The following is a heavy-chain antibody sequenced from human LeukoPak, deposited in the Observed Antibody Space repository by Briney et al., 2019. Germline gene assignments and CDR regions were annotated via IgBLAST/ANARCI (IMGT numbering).Heavy chain of an antibody. Sequence: ASVQVSCKASGYTFTSYAISWVRQAPGQGLEGMGWISAYNGNTNYAQNLQGRVTMTTDTSTSTAYMELRSLRSDDTPEYYCARDQGYSTTRSDHGMDVWGQGTTVTVS. CDR1: GYTFTSYA. CDR3: ARDQGYSTTRSDHGMDV. V-gene: IGHV1-18*01. J-gene: IGHJ6*02. CDR2: ISAYNGNT. D-gene: IGHD6-13*01.